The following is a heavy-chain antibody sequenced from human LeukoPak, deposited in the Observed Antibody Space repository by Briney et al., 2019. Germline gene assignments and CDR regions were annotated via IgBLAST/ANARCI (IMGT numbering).Heavy chain of an antibody. Sequence: ASVKVSCKASGYTFTDYNIHWVRQAPGQGLEWMGWINRNSGGTNYAQRFQGMVTMTRDTSISTAYMDLGSLKSDDTATYFCSVWFGEFAHWGQGTLVTVSS. CDR3: SVWFGEFAH. CDR1: GYTFTDYN. D-gene: IGHD3-10*01. CDR2: INRNSGGT. J-gene: IGHJ4*02. V-gene: IGHV1-2*02.